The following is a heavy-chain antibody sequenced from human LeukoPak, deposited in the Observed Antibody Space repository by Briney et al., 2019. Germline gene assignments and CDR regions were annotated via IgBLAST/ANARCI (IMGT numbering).Heavy chain of an antibody. CDR2: LYYSGTT. Sequence: SETLSLTSTVSGDSISSYYWNWIRQSPGKGLEWIGYLYYSGTTSYNPSLKSRVTISVDTSKNQFSLQLSSVTAADTAVYHCAIHAKVGAGVFDTWGQGTMVTVSS. CDR1: GDSISSYY. J-gene: IGHJ3*02. V-gene: IGHV4-59*08. D-gene: IGHD1-26*01. CDR3: AIHAKVGAGVFDT.